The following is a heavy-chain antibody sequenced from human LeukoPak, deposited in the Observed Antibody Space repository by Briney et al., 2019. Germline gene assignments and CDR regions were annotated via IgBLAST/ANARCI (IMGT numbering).Heavy chain of an antibody. V-gene: IGHV4-39*01. J-gene: IGHJ4*02. Sequence: LETLSLTCTVSGGSISSSSYYWGWIRQPPGKGLEWIGNIYYSGSTYYTPSLKSRVTISVDTSKNQFSLKLSSVTAADTAVYYCATDNSGYHGYDYWGQGTLVTVSS. D-gene: IGHD3-22*01. CDR2: IYYSGST. CDR3: ATDNSGYHGYDY. CDR1: GGSISSSSYY.